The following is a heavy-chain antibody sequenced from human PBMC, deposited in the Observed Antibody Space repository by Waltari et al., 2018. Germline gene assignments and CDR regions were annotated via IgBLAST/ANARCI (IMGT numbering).Heavy chain of an antibody. D-gene: IGHD2-2*01. V-gene: IGHV4-39*01. Sequence: QLQLQETGPGLVKPSETLSLTCTVSGGSISSSSYYWGWIRQPPGKGLEWIGSIYYSGTTSYNPSLKSRVTISVDTSKNQFSRKLSSVTAADTAVYYCASGVVPAAMGDYYYYYGMDVWGQGTTVTVSS. J-gene: IGHJ6*02. CDR2: IYYSGTT. CDR3: ASGVVPAAMGDYYYYYGMDV. CDR1: GGSISSSSYY.